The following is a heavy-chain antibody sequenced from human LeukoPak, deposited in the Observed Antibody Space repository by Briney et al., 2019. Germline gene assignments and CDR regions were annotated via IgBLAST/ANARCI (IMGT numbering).Heavy chain of an antibody. J-gene: IGHJ6*03. CDR3: ATNGYYCIDV. CDR1: GGSMRSSTNY. Sequence: SETLSLTCTVSGGSMRSSTNYWGWLRQPPGKGLEWIASIYHSGSTYHNPSLKSRVTISVDMSKIQFSLKLTSVTAADTAVYYCATNGYYCIDVWGKGTTVTVSS. CDR2: IYHSGST. V-gene: IGHV4-39*01. D-gene: IGHD2-8*01.